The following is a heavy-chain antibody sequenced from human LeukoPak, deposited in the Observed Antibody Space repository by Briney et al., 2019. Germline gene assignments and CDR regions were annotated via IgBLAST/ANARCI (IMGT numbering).Heavy chain of an antibody. Sequence: GGSLRLSCAASGFTFSSYSMNWVRQAPGKGLEWVSSISSSSSYVYYADSVKGRFTISRDNAKNSLYLQMNSLRAEDTAVYYCARGQHGGPFGYWGQGTLVTVSS. CDR2: ISSSSSYV. CDR3: ARGQHGGPFGY. V-gene: IGHV3-21*01. CDR1: GFTFSSYS. D-gene: IGHD4-23*01. J-gene: IGHJ4*02.